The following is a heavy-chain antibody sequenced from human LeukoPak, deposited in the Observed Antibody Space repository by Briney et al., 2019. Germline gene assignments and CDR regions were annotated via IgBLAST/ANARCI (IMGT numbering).Heavy chain of an antibody. Sequence: ASVKVSCKASGYTFTNYAMNWVRQAPGQGLKWMGWINPNTRNPTYAQGFTGRFVFSLDTSVSTAYLQISSLEAEDTAVYYCARGSGSYSYWYFDLWGRGSLVTVSS. J-gene: IGHJ2*01. V-gene: IGHV7-4-1*02. CDR3: ARGSGSYSYWYFDL. CDR1: GYTFTNYA. D-gene: IGHD3-10*01. CDR2: INPNTRNP.